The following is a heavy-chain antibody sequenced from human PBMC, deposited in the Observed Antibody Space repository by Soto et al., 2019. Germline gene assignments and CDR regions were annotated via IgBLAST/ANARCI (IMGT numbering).Heavy chain of an antibody. CDR3: ARDPGPLTVTGDAFDI. CDR1: GFTFSDYY. J-gene: IGHJ3*02. Sequence: GGSLRLSCAASGFTFSDYYMSWIRQAPGKGLEWVSYISSSGSTIYYADSVKGRFTISRDNAKNSLYLQMNSLRAEDTAVYYCARDPGPLTVTGDAFDIWGQGTMVTVSS. CDR2: ISSSGSTI. V-gene: IGHV3-11*01. D-gene: IGHD4-17*01.